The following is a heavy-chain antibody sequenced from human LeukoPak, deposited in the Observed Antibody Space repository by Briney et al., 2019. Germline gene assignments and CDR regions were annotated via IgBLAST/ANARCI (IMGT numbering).Heavy chain of an antibody. Sequence: SETLSLTCTVSGGSISSYYWSWIRQPPGKGLEWIGYIYYSGSTNYNPSLKSRVTISVDTSKNQFSLKLSSVTAADTAVYYRARMSGSPYYFDYWGQGTLVTVSS. D-gene: IGHD1-26*01. J-gene: IGHJ4*02. CDR1: GGSISSYY. V-gene: IGHV4-59*08. CDR3: ARMSGSPYYFDY. CDR2: IYYSGST.